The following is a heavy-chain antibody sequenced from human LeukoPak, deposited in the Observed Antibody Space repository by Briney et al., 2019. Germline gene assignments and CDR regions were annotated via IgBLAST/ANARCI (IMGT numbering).Heavy chain of an antibody. CDR1: GFTFSSYW. D-gene: IGHD1-26*01. J-gene: IGHJ4*02. Sequence: GGSLRLSCAASGFTFSSYWMSWVRQAPGKGLERVASIKQDGSEKYYVDSVKGRFTISRDNAKNSLYLQMNSLRAEDTAVYYCARGGSYYYFDYWGQGTLVTVSS. CDR2: IKQDGSEK. V-gene: IGHV3-7*01. CDR3: ARGGSYYYFDY.